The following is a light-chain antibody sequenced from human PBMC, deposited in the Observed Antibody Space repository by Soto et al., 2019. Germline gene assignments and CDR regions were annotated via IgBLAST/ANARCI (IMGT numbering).Light chain of an antibody. V-gene: IGLV1-40*01. CDR1: SSNIGAGYD. J-gene: IGLJ1*01. CDR3: ATWDDSLNAYV. CDR2: GNS. Sequence: QSVLTQPPSVSGAPGQRVTISCSGSSSNIGAGYDVNWYRQLPGTAPKLLIYGNSDRPSGVPDRFSGSKSGTSASLAITGLQAEDEADYYCATWDDSLNAYVFGPGTKLTVL.